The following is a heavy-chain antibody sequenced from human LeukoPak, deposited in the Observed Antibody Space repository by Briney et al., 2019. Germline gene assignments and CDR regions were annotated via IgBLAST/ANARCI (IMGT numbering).Heavy chain of an antibody. CDR3: ASQSGDYGDYVWFDP. D-gene: IGHD4-17*01. J-gene: IGHJ5*02. CDR1: GCTFSSYA. Sequence: SVKVSCKGSGCTFSSYAISWVRQAPGQGLEWMGRIIPIFGTANYAQKFQGRVTITTDESTSTAYMELSSLRSEDTAVYYCASQSGDYGDYVWFDPWGQGTLVTVSS. CDR2: IIPIFGTA. V-gene: IGHV1-69*05.